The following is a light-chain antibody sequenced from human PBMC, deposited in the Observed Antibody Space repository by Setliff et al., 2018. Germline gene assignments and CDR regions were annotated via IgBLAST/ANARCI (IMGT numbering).Light chain of an antibody. CDR1: SSDVGGYNH. J-gene: IGLJ1*01. CDR2: DVG. Sequence: QSALTQPASVSGSPGQSSTISCTGSSSDVGGYNHVSWYQQHPGKAPKLMIYDVGKRPSGVSNRFSGSKSGNTASLTISGLQAEDEADYCSSYTGSNNPYVFGTGTKVTVL. V-gene: IGLV2-14*01. CDR3: SSYTGSNNPYV.